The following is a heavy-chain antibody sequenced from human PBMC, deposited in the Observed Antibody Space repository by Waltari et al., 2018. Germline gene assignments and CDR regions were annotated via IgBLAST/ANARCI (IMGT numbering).Heavy chain of an antibody. CDR3: ARGDMGQQQPFDC. D-gene: IGHD6-13*01. CDR1: GFTFSSYA. V-gene: IGHV3-30*01. J-gene: IGHJ4*02. CDR2: ISYDGSNK. Sequence: QVQLVESGGGVVQPGRSLRLSCAASGFTFSSYAMQWVRQAPGKGLEWVAVISYDGSNKYYAGSVKGRFTISRDNSKNTLYLQMNSLRAADTAVYYCARGDMGQQQPFDCWGQGTLVTVSS.